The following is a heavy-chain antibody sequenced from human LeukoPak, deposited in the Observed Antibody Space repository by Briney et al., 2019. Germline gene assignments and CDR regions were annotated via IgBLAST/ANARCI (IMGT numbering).Heavy chain of an antibody. D-gene: IGHD3-22*01. V-gene: IGHV4-59*08. CDR1: GGSISSYY. CDR2: IYYSGST. CDR3: ARVYYYDSSDLYFDP. Sequence: SETLSLTCTVSGGSISSYYWSWIRQPPGKGLEWIGYIYYSGSTNHNPSLKSRVTISVDTPKNQFSLKLSSVTAADTAVYYCARVYYYDSSDLYFDPWGQGTLVTVSS. J-gene: IGHJ5*02.